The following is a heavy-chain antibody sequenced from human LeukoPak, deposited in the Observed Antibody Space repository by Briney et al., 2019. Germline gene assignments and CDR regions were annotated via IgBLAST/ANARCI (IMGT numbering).Heavy chain of an antibody. J-gene: IGHJ4*02. CDR3: ARQGYGGNSSRYFDY. CDR2: IYPGDSDT. Sequence: GESLKISCKGSGYSFTSYWIGWVRQMPGKGLEWMGIIYPGDSDTRYSPSFQGQVTTSADKSISTAYLQWSSLKASDTAMYYCARQGYGGNSSRYFDYWGQGTLVTVSS. D-gene: IGHD4-23*01. V-gene: IGHV5-51*01. CDR1: GYSFTSYW.